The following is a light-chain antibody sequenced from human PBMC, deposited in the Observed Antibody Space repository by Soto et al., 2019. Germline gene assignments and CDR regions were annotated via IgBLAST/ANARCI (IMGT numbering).Light chain of an antibody. V-gene: IGLV1-40*01. CDR1: SSNIGAGYD. J-gene: IGLJ2*01. Sequence: QSVLTQPPSVSGAPGQRVTISCTGSSSNIGAGYDVHWYQQLPGTAAKLLIYGNSNRPSGVPDRFSGSKSGTSASLAITGLQAEDEADYYCQSYDSSLSGNVVFGGGTKLTVL. CDR3: QSYDSSLSGNVV. CDR2: GNS.